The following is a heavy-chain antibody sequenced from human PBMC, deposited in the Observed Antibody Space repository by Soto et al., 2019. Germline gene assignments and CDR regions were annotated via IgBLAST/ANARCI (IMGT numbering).Heavy chain of an antibody. V-gene: IGHV5-10-1*01. CDR2: IDPSDSYT. CDR1: GYSFTSYW. D-gene: IGHD3-22*01. CDR3: ARSYDSSGDHSWFDP. J-gene: IGHJ5*02. Sequence: PGESLKISCKGSGYSFTSYWISWVRQMPGKGLEWMGRIDPSDSYTNYSPSFQGHVTISADKSISTAYLQWSSLKASDTAMYYCARSYDSSGDHSWFDPWGQGTLVTVS.